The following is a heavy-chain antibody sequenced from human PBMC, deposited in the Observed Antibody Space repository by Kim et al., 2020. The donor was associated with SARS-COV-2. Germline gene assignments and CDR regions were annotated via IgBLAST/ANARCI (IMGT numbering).Heavy chain of an antibody. CDR2: ISSSSGSI. Sequence: GGSLRLSCAASGCTFSDYYMSWIRQAPGKGLEWISYISSSSGSISYADSVKGRFTISRDNAKNSLYLQMNSLRAEDTAVYYCARGQVGATFDYWGQGTLVTVSS. J-gene: IGHJ4*02. CDR3: ARGQVGATFDY. V-gene: IGHV3-11*06. CDR1: GCTFSDYY. D-gene: IGHD1-26*01.